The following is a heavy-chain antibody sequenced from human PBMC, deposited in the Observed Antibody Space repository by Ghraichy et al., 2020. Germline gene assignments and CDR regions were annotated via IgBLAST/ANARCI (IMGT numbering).Heavy chain of an antibody. CDR3: ARGRCSSTSCYTNYYGMDV. D-gene: IGHD2-2*02. CDR1: GGSFSGYY. Sequence: SETLSLTCAVYGGSFSGYYWSWIRQPPGKGLEWIGEINHSGSTNYNPSLKSRVTISVDTSKNQFSLKLSSVTAADTAVYYCARGRCSSTSCYTNYYGMDVWGQGTTVTVSS. J-gene: IGHJ6*02. V-gene: IGHV4-34*01. CDR2: INHSGST.